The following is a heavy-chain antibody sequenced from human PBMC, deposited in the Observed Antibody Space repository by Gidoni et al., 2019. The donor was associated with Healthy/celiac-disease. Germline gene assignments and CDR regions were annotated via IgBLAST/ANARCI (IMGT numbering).Heavy chain of an antibody. D-gene: IGHD2-2*01. CDR1: GYTFTSYA. CDR2: INPNTGNP. Sequence: QVQLVQSGSELKKPGASVKVSCKASGYTFTSYAMNWVRQAPGQGLEWMGWINPNTGNPTYAEGFTGRFVFSLDTSVSTAYLQISSLKAEDTAVYYCARGAYCSSTSCSAGGPHPVDYWGQGTLVTVSS. V-gene: IGHV7-4-1*02. CDR3: ARGAYCSSTSCSAGGPHPVDY. J-gene: IGHJ4*02.